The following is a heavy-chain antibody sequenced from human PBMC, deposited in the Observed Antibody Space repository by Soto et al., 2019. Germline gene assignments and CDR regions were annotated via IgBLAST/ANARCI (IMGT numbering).Heavy chain of an antibody. V-gene: IGHV4-39*01. D-gene: IGHD4-17*01. CDR3: ARMRNDYGAY. J-gene: IGHJ4*02. CDR2: IYYSGST. Sequence: QLQLQESGPGLVKPSETLSLTCTVSGGSISSSSYYWGWIRQPPGKGLEWIGSIYYSGSTYYNPSLYRRVTVSVDTSKNQFSLKLSSVTAADTAVYYCARMRNDYGAYWGQGTLVTVSS. CDR1: GGSISSSSYY.